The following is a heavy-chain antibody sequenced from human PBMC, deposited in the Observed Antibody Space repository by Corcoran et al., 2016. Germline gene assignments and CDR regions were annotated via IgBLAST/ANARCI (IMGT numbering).Heavy chain of an antibody. J-gene: IGHJ4*02. V-gene: IGHV1-3*01. D-gene: IGHD5-18*01. CDR3: ARDTPILRGYSYGFDY. Sequence: QVQLVQSGAEVKKPGASVKVSCKASGYTFTSYAMHWVRQAPGQRLEWMGWINAGNGNTKYSQKFQGRVTITRDTSASTAYMELSSLRSEDTAVYYCARDTPILRGYSYGFDYWGQGTLVTVSS. CDR1: GYTFTSYA. CDR2: INAGNGNT.